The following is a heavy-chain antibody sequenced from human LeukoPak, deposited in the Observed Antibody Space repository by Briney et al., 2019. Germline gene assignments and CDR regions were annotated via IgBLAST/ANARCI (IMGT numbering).Heavy chain of an antibody. CDR3: ARDGAAAAGRYFDY. CDR1: GFKFDDYG. CDR2: ISTTSAYI. V-gene: IGHV3-21*01. J-gene: IGHJ4*02. Sequence: GGSLRLSCTASGFKFDDYGMTWVRQAPGKGLEWVSSISTTSAYIYYADSVKGRLTTSRDNAKSSLYLEMNSLRAEDTAVYYCARDGAAAAGRYFDYWGQGSLVTVSS. D-gene: IGHD6-13*01.